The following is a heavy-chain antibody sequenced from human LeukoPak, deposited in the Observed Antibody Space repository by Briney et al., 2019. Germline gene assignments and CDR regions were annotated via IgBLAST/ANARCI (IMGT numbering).Heavy chain of an antibody. CDR2: IYYSGST. D-gene: IGHD3-3*01. Sequence: SETLSLTCTVSGGSISSSSYYWGWIRQPPGKGLEWIGSIYYSGSTYYNPSLKSRVTISVDTSKNQFSLKLSSVTAADTAVYYCARDTIYDDFWSGFNYYYYMDVWGKGTAVTVSS. CDR3: ARDTIYDDFWSGFNYYYYMDV. CDR1: GGSISSSSYY. V-gene: IGHV4-39*07. J-gene: IGHJ6*03.